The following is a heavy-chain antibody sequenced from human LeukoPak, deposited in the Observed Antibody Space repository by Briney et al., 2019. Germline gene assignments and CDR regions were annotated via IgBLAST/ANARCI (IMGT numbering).Heavy chain of an antibody. V-gene: IGHV3-23*01. D-gene: IGHD3-10*01. CDR1: GFTFSSYA. Sequence: AGGSLRLSCTASGFTFSSYAMSWVRQAPGQGLGWVSVISSGGVNTYYRDSVKGRFTISRDNSKNTLYLQMNSLGAEDTAVYYCATGRGSGNYNWFDPWGQGTLVTVSS. J-gene: IGHJ5*02. CDR2: ISSGGVNT. CDR3: ATGRGSGNYNWFDP.